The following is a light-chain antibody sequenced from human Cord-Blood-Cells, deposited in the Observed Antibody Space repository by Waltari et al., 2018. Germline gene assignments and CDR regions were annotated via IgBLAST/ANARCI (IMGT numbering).Light chain of an antibody. CDR1: QSLLHSNGYNY. Sequence: DIVMTQSPLSLPVTPGEPASISCRSSQSLLHSNGYNYLDWYLQKPGQSPQLLIYLGSNRASGVPDRFSGSGSGTDFTLKISRVEAEDVGVYYYMQALQKATFGPGTKVDIK. J-gene: IGKJ3*01. V-gene: IGKV2-28*01. CDR3: MQALQKAT. CDR2: LGS.